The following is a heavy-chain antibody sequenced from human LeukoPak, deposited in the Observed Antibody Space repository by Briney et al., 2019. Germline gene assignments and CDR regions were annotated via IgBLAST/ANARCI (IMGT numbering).Heavy chain of an antibody. J-gene: IGHJ4*02. D-gene: IGHD3-22*01. CDR1: GGTFSSYA. CDR2: ISAYNGNT. CDR3: ARAKPYYYDSSGYYYFDY. V-gene: IGHV1-18*01. Sequence: ASVKVSCKASGGTFSSYAISWVRQAPGQGLEWMGWISAYNGNTNYAQKLQGRVTMTTDTSTSTAYMELRSLRSDDTAVYYCARAKPYYYDSSGYYYFDYWGQGTLVTVSS.